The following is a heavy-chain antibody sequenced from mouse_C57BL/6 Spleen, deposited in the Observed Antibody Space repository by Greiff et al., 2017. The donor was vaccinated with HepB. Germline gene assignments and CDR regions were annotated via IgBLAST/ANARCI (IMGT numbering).Heavy chain of an antibody. J-gene: IGHJ4*01. Sequence: QVQLKQPGAELVRPGSSVKLSCKASGYTFTSYWMDWVKQRPGQGLEWIGNIYPSDSETQYNQKFKDKATLTVDKSSSTAYLQLSSLTSEDSAVYYCARHHYYDSSYYAMDYWGQGTSVTVSS. CDR1: GYTFTSYW. CDR2: IYPSDSET. CDR3: ARHHYYDSSYYAMDY. V-gene: IGHV1-61*01. D-gene: IGHD1-1*01.